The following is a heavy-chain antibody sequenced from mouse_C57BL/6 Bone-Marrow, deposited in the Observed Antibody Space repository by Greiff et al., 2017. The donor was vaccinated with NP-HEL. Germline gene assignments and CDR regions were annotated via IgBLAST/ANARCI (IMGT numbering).Heavy chain of an antibody. V-gene: IGHV1-54*01. D-gene: IGHD3-3*01. J-gene: IGHJ2*01. Sequence: QVQLQQSGAELVRPGPSVKVSCKASGYAFTNYLIEWVKQRPGQGLEWIGVINPGSGGTNYNEKFKGKATLTADKSSSTAYMQLSSLTSEDSAVYFCARGGLHHFDYWGQGTTLTVSS. CDR2: INPGSGGT. CDR3: ARGGLHHFDY. CDR1: GYAFTNYL.